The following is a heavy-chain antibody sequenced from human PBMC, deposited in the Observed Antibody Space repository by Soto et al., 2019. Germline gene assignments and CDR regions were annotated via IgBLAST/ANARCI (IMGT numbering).Heavy chain of an antibody. CDR1: GFSFTGYY. Sequence: SVKGSCKASGFSFTGYYINWLRQAPGQGLEWMGWINAHSGGTEYAQKFQGRATLTRDTSIATSYLTLTSLTADDSALYYCAKAGARQHAYWLDPWGQGSGVTVSS. D-gene: IGHD3-16*01. V-gene: IGHV1-2*02. J-gene: IGHJ5*02. CDR2: INAHSGGT. CDR3: AKAGARQHAYWLDP.